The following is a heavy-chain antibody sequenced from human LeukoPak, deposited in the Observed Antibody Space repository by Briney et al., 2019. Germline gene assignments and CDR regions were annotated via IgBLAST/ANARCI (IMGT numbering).Heavy chain of an antibody. V-gene: IGHV4-59*01. J-gene: IGHJ3*02. CDR3: ARRVGYYYGSGPSDAFDI. Sequence: SETLSLTCTVSGGSISSYYWSWIRQPPGKGLEWIGYIYYSGSTNYNPSLKSRVTISVDTSKNQFSLKLSSVTAADTAVYYCARRVGYYYGSGPSDAFDIWGQGTMVTVSS. CDR1: GGSISSYY. D-gene: IGHD3-10*01. CDR2: IYYSGST.